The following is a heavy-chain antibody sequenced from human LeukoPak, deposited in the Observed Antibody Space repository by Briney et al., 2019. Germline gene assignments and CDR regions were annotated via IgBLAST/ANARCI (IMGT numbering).Heavy chain of an antibody. D-gene: IGHD3-10*01. CDR3: GGRRYYGSGSYYYFDY. V-gene: IGHV1-24*01. J-gene: IGHJ4*02. CDR1: GYTLTELS. CDR2: FDPEDGET. Sequence: ASVKVSCKVSGYTLTELSMHWVRQAPGKGLEWMGGFDPEDGETIYAQKFQGRVTMTEDASTDTAYMELSSLRSEDTAVYYCGGRRYYGSGSYYYFDYWGQGTLVTVSS.